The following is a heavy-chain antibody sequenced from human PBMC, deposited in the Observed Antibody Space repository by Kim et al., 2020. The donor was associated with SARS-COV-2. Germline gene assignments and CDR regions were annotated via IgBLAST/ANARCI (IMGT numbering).Heavy chain of an antibody. CDR3: ARDQNTYSSGWHEGGGFDY. D-gene: IGHD6-19*01. J-gene: IGHJ4*02. CDR1: VGSFSGYY. Sequence: SETLSLTCAVYVGSFSGYYWSWIRQPPGKGLEWIGEINHSGSTNYNPSLKSRVTISVDTSKNQFSLKLSSVTAADTAVYYCARDQNTYSSGWHEGGGFDYWGQGTLVTVSS. V-gene: IGHV4-34*01. CDR2: INHSGST.